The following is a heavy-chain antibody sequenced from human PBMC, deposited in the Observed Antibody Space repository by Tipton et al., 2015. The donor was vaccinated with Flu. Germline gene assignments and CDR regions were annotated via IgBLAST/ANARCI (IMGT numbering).Heavy chain of an antibody. V-gene: IGHV4-30-2*01. CDR1: GDSMNTDDFS. Sequence: TLSPTCSVSGDSMNTDDFSWSWIRQPPGKALEWIGYIYYNGNTFYNPSFRSRVSMSIDRSKTEFSLKLKSVTAADTAVYFCSRGLATFGPSTPFDHWGQGALVTVSS. D-gene: IGHD3-16*01. CDR2: IYYNGNT. J-gene: IGHJ4*02. CDR3: SRGLATFGPSTPFDH.